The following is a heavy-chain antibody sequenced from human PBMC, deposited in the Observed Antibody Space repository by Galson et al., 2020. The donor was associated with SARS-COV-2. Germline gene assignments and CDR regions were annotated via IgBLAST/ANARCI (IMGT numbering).Heavy chain of an antibody. CDR1: GGTFSSYA. CDR3: ARGLGTMVRGVIIENWFDP. D-gene: IGHD3-10*01. Sequence: KISCKASGGTFSSYAISWVRQAPGQGLEWMGGIIPIFGTANYAQKFQGRVTITADESTSTAYMELSSLRSEDTAVYYCARGLGTMVRGVIIENWFDPWGQGPLVTVSS. J-gene: IGHJ5*02. V-gene: IGHV1-69*01. CDR2: IIPIFGTA.